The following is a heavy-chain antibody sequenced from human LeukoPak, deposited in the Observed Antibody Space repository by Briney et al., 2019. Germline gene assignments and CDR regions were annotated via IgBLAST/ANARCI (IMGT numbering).Heavy chain of an antibody. J-gene: IGHJ3*02. Sequence: GRSLRLSCAASGFTFSSYGMHWVRQAPGKGLEWVAVISYDGSNKYYADSVKGRFTISRDNSKNTLYLRMNSLRAEDTAVYYCAKGLLWFGEMDAFDIWGQGTMVTVSS. D-gene: IGHD3-10*01. CDR2: ISYDGSNK. CDR1: GFTFSSYG. V-gene: IGHV3-30*18. CDR3: AKGLLWFGEMDAFDI.